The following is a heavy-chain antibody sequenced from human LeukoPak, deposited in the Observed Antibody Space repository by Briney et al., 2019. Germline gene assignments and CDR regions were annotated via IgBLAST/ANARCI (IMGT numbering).Heavy chain of an antibody. V-gene: IGHV3-30*04. Sequence: GGSLRLSCAASGFTFSSYAMHWVHQAPGKGLEWVAVISYDGSNKYYADSVKGRFTISRDNAKNTLYLQMNSLRAEDTAVYYCASTDYGDTFDYWGQGTLVTVSS. CDR1: GFTFSSYA. CDR2: ISYDGSNK. D-gene: IGHD4-17*01. J-gene: IGHJ4*02. CDR3: ASTDYGDTFDY.